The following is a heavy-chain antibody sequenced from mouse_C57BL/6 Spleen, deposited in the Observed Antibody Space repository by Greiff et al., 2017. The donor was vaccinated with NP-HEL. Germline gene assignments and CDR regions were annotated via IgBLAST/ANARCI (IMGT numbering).Heavy chain of an antibody. Sequence: VQLQQSGAELVRPGASVTLSCKASGYTFTDYEMHWVKQTPVHGLEWIGAIDPETGGTAYNQKFKGKAILTADKSSSTAYMELRSLTSEDSAVYYFTRFDGLYYYAMDYWGQGTSVTVSA. D-gene: IGHD1-2*01. CDR2: IDPETGGT. CDR1: GYTFTDYE. CDR3: TRFDGLYYYAMDY. V-gene: IGHV1-15*01. J-gene: IGHJ4*01.